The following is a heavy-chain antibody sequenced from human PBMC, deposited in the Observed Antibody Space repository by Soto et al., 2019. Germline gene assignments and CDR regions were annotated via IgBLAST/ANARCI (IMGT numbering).Heavy chain of an antibody. D-gene: IGHD1-1*01. Sequence: SETLSLTCIISGGSISSNYWSWIRQSPGKGLEWIGYVFHTGSTRYQPTLGSRISINADTSKNQVSLQLNAVTPDDTAVYYCARDDGPRTTRRFDAWGQGILVTVSS. V-gene: IGHV4-59*12. CDR1: GGSISSNY. CDR3: ARDDGPRTTRRFDA. J-gene: IGHJ5*02. CDR2: VFHTGST.